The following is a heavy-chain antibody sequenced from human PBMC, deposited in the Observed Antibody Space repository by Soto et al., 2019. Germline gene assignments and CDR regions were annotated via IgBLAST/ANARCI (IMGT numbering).Heavy chain of an antibody. V-gene: IGHV3-33*01. CDR3: ARWXLVAPTIDALDL. Sequence: QVHLVETGGGVVQPGRSLRLSCAASGFTFSSNGMHWVRQAPGKGLEWVGIIWYDGSNKYYADSVKGRFTXSRDNSKXXXXXXXXXXXXXXXXXYYCARWXLVAPTIDALDLWGQGTMVTVSS. CDR1: GFTFSSNG. D-gene: IGHD3-10*01. J-gene: IGHJ3*01. CDR2: IWYDGSNK.